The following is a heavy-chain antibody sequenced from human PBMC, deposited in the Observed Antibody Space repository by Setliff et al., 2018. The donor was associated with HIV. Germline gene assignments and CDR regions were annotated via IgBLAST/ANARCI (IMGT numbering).Heavy chain of an antibody. Sequence: PGGSLRLSCEASGFSLSSNGMHWVRQAPGQGLEWVANIDLDGSEKNYVESAKGRFTISRDNAENSLYLQMNSLRADDTATYYCARKLRPGHGVDVWGQETTVTVSS. D-gene: IGHD3-10*01. J-gene: IGHJ6*02. CDR3: ARKLRPGHGVDV. CDR2: IDLDGSEK. V-gene: IGHV3-7*01. CDR1: GFSLSSNG.